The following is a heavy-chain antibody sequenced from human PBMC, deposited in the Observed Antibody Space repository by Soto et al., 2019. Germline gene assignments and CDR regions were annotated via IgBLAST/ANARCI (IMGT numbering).Heavy chain of an antibody. V-gene: IGHV3-9*01. CDR1: GFTFDDYA. J-gene: IGHJ6*03. CDR2: ISWNSGSI. D-gene: IGHD5-18*01. CDR3: AKGSSYGYYYYYYYMDV. Sequence: EVQLVESGGGLVQPGRSLRLSCAASGFTFDDYAMHWVRQAPGKGLEWVSGISWNSGSIGYADSVKGRFTISRDNAKTSLYRQMNGLRAEDTALYYCAKGSSYGYYYYYYYMDVWGKGTTVTVSS.